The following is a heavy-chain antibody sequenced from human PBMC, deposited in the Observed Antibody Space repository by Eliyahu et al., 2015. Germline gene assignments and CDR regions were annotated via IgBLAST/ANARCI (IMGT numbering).Heavy chain of an antibody. V-gene: IGHV3-7*01. Sequence: EVQLVESGGGLVQPGGSLRLXCAASGFTFSSYWMSXVRQAPGKGLEWVANIKQDGSEKYYVDSVKGRFTISRDNAKNSLYLQMNSLRAEDTAVYYCAREMEMATIMTDYWGQGTLVTVSS. CDR3: AREMEMATIMTDY. J-gene: IGHJ4*02. CDR1: GFTFSSYW. CDR2: IKQDGSEK. D-gene: IGHD5-24*01.